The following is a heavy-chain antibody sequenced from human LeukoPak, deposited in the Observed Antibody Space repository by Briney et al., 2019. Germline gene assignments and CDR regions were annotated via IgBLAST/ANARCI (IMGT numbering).Heavy chain of an antibody. CDR1: GYSLSELS. CDR3: ARGLELQLYY. V-gene: IGHV1-2*02. CDR2: INPNSGGT. Sequence: ASVKVSCKVSGYSLSELSMHWVRQAPGKGLEWMGWINPNSGGTNYAQKFQGRVTMTRDTSISTAYMELSRLRSDDTAVYYCARGLELQLYYWGQGTLVTVSS. D-gene: IGHD1-7*01. J-gene: IGHJ4*02.